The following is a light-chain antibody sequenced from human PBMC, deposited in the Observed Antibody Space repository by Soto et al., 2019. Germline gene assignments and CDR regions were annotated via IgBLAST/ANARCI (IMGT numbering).Light chain of an antibody. Sequence: QSVLTQPASVSGSPGQSITISCTGTSSDVGLYDYVSWYQQHPGKAPQLMIYAVSNRPSGVSNRFSGSNSGNTASLTISGLQAEDEADYYCTSYSRYRVLVFGGGTKVTVL. CDR1: SSDVGLYDY. J-gene: IGLJ3*02. CDR3: TSYSRYRVLV. V-gene: IGLV2-14*01. CDR2: AVS.